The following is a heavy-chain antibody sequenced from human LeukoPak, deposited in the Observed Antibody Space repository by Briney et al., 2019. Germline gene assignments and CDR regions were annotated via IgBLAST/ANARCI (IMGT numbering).Heavy chain of an antibody. J-gene: IGHJ4*02. CDR1: GYTLTELS. CDR2: FDPEDGET. Sequence: ASVKVSCKVSGYTLTELSMHWVRQAPGKGLEWMGGFDPEDGETIYAQKFQGRVTMTGDTSTDTAYMELSSLRSEDTAVYYCATLTYYYDSSGLPPPDYWGQGTLVTVSS. D-gene: IGHD3-22*01. CDR3: ATLTYYYDSSGLPPPDY. V-gene: IGHV1-24*01.